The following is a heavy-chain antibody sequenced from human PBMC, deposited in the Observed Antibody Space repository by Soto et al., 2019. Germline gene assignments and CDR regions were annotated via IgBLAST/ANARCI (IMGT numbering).Heavy chain of an antibody. J-gene: IGHJ6*02. V-gene: IGHV3-48*03. D-gene: IGHD3-16*01. Sequence: EVQLVESGGGLVQPGGSLRLSCAASGFTFSSYEMNWVRQAPGKGLEWVSYISSSGSTIYYADSVKGRFTISRDNAQNSLYLQMNSLRAEDTAVYYCARDDPLGGMDVWGQGTTVTVSS. CDR1: GFTFSSYE. CDR2: ISSSGSTI. CDR3: ARDDPLGGMDV.